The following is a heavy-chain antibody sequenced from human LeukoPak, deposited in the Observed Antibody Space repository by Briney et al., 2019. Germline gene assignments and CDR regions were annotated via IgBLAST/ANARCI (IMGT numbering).Heavy chain of an antibody. CDR1: GYSISNGYY. D-gene: IGHD4-17*01. CDR2: INHSGST. CDR3: ARGRGYGDYKIHYFDY. Sequence: SETLSLTCTVSGYSISNGYYWGWIRQPPGKGLEWIGEINHSGSTNYNPSLKSRVTISVDTSKNQFSLKLSSVTAADTAVYYCARGRGYGDYKIHYFDYWGQGTLVTVSS. V-gene: IGHV4-38-2*02. J-gene: IGHJ4*02.